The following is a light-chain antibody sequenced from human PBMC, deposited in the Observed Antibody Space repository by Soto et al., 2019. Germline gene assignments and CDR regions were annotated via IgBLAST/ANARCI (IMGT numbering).Light chain of an antibody. CDR1: QSISSW. V-gene: IGKV1-5*03. J-gene: IGKJ4*01. Sequence: DIQMPHSPSTLSASVGDRVTVTCRASQSISSWLAWYQQKPGKAPKLLIYKASSLEGGVPSRFSGSGSGTDFTLTISSLQPDDFATYYCQQYHSYSLTFGGGTKV. CDR3: QQYHSYSLT. CDR2: KAS.